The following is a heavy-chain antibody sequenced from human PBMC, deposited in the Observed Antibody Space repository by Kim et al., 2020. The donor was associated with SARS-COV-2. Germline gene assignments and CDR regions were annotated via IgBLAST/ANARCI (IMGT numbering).Heavy chain of an antibody. J-gene: IGHJ4*02. D-gene: IGHD5-12*01. V-gene: IGHV3-23*01. Sequence: GGSLRLSCVASGFSFGTFDMSWVRRAPGKGLKWVSVIKRPDDSAYYAESVKGRFTVSRDSARNTLYLQMNSLRVDDTAVYYCVKGAWLDYWGPGTLVTVSS. CDR1: GFSFGTFD. CDR3: VKGAWLDY. CDR2: IKRPDDSA.